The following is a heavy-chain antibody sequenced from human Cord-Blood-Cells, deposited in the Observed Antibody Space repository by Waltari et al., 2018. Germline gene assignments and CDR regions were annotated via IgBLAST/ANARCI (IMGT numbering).Heavy chain of an antibody. D-gene: IGHD1-26*01. J-gene: IGHJ4*02. CDR1: GGYFSGYY. CDR3: ARVGWELDY. CDR2: INNSGST. Sequence: AVYGGYFSGYYGSWIRQPPGNGLAWIGEINNSGSTNYNPSLKGRVTISVDTSKNQFSLKLSSVTAADTAVYYCARVGWELDYWGQGTLVTVSS. V-gene: IGHV4-34*01.